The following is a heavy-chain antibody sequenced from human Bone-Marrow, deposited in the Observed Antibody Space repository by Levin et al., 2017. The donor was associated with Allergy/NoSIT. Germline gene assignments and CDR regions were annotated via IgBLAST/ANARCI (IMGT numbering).Heavy chain of an antibody. CDR1: GFTFSSYA. Sequence: PGGSLRLSCAASGFTFSSYAMHWVRQAPGKGLEWVAVISYDGSNKYYADSVKGRFTISRDNSKNTLYLQMNSLRAEDTAVYYCARDLLNEYGDLDYWGQGTLVTVSS. J-gene: IGHJ4*02. D-gene: IGHD4-17*01. V-gene: IGHV3-30-3*01. CDR2: ISYDGSNK. CDR3: ARDLLNEYGDLDY.